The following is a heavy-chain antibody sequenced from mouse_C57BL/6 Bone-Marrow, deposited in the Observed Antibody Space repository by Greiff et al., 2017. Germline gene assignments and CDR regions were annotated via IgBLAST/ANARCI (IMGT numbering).Heavy chain of an antibody. CDR3: SSFDGNYFDF. J-gene: IGHJ2*01. CDR2: IDPEIGDT. V-gene: IGHV14-4*01. CDR1: GFNIKDDY. D-gene: IGHD2-3*01. Sequence: VQLQQSGAELVRPGASVKLSCTASGFNIKDDYIHWVKQRPERGLEWIGWIDPEIGDTEYASKFQGKATITSDTSSNPAYLQLSRLTSEDTAVYYCSSFDGNYFDFWGQGTPLTVAS.